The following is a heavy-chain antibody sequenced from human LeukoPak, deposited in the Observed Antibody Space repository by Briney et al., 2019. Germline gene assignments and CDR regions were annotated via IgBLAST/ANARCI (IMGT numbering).Heavy chain of an antibody. CDR3: ARDLRGSPDR. J-gene: IGHJ5*02. V-gene: IGHV3-74*01. CDR1: GFTLSNYW. CDR2: INPDGRTT. Sequence: GGSLRLSCAASGFTLSNYWMNWVRQVPGKGLVWVSLINPDGRTTTYADSVKGRFTISRDNAKNTVYLQMNSLGGEDTAVYYCARDLRGSPDRWGQGTLVTVSS. D-gene: IGHD3-16*01.